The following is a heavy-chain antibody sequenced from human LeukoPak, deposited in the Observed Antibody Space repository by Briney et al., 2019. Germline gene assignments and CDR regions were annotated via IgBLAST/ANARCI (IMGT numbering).Heavy chain of an antibody. Sequence: GGSLRLSCAASGFTFSSYGMHWVRQAPGKGLEWVAFIWYDGSNKYYADSVKGRFTISRDNSKNTLYLQMNSLRAEDTAVYYCAKPRLLSSGYYAPLDYWGQGTLVTVSS. CDR1: GFTFSSYG. CDR2: IWYDGSNK. V-gene: IGHV3-30*02. J-gene: IGHJ4*02. CDR3: AKPRLLSSGYYAPLDY. D-gene: IGHD3-22*01.